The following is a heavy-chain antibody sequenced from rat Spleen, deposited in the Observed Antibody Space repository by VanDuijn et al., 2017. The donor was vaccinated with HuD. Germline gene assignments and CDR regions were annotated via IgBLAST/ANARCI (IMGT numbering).Heavy chain of an antibody. D-gene: IGHD1-11*01. CDR1: GFTFSDYA. Sequence: EVQLVESGGGLVQPGRSLKLSCAVSGFTFSDYAMAWVRQAPKKGLEWVASITNTGGGSTYYRDSVKGRFTISRDNAKSTLYLQMDSLRSEDTATYYCAGGYTDYWGQGVMVTVSS. CDR3: AGGYTDY. CDR2: ITNTGGGST. V-gene: IGHV5-25*01. J-gene: IGHJ2*01.